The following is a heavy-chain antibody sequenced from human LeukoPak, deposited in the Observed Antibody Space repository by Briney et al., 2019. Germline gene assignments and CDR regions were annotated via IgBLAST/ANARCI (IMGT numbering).Heavy chain of an antibody. Sequence: GSLRLSCAASGFTFSNAWMSWIRQPPGKGLEWIGEINHSGSTNYNPSLKSRVTISVDTSKNQFSLKLSSVTAADTAVYYCARRKRSGCSSTSCLLNWFDPWGQGTLVTVSS. CDR3: ARRKRSGCSSTSCLLNWFDP. CDR1: GFTFSNAW. V-gene: IGHV4-34*01. CDR2: INHSGST. J-gene: IGHJ5*02. D-gene: IGHD2-2*01.